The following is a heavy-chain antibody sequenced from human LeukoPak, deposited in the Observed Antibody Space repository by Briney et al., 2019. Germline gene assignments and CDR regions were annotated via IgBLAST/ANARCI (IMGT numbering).Heavy chain of an antibody. J-gene: IGHJ4*02. CDR2: IYYSGSN. Sequence: PSETLSLTCTVSGGSISSYYWSWIRQPPGKGLEWIGYIYYSGSNNYNPSLKSRVTISVDTSKNQFSLKLSSVTAADTAVYYCARTQLSRRLAVAGFDYWGQGTLVTVSS. CDR3: ARTQLSRRLAVAGFDY. CDR1: GGSISSYY. V-gene: IGHV4-59*01. D-gene: IGHD6-19*01.